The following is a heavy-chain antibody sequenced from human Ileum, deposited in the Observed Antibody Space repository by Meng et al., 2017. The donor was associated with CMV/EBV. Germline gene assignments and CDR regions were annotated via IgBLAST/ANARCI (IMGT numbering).Heavy chain of an antibody. CDR3: ARTHYSGESYWCYFDI. V-gene: IGHV1-69*10. J-gene: IGHJ4*01. D-gene: IGHD2-15*01. CDR2: IIPVTGKT. Sequence: SVKVSCKASGYTFTNYAITWVRQAPGQGLEWMGGIIPVTGKTNYSQKFQGRVTITRDKSTGTAYMDLSSLRSEDTAVYYCARTHYSGESYWCYFDIWGQGTLVTVSS. CDR1: GYTFTNYA.